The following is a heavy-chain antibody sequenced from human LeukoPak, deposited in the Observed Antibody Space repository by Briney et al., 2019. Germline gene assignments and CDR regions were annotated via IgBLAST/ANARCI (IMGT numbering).Heavy chain of an antibody. Sequence: GGSLRLSCTASGFTFSSYAMSWVRQAPGKGLEWISAINGSGGSTYYADSVKGRFTITRNNSNNTPYLQMNSPRAEDTAVYYCAGGDSTGGVCLRWDAWGQGTLVTVSS. J-gene: IGHJ5*02. D-gene: IGHD2-8*02. V-gene: IGHV3-23*01. CDR2: INGSGGST. CDR1: GFTFSSYA. CDR3: AGGDSTGGVCLRWDA.